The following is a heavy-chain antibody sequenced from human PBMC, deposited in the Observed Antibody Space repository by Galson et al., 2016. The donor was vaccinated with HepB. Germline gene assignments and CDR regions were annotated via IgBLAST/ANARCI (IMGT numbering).Heavy chain of an antibody. CDR1: GFSVSSNY. CDR2: IFSGGST. Sequence: SLRLSCAASGFSVSSNYMSWVRQAPGKGLQWVSVIFSGGSTYYADSVKGRFTISRDNSKNTLHLQTNSLRAEDTAVYYCARDGEYYYGSGSYAETWGQGTLVTVSS. J-gene: IGHJ5*02. D-gene: IGHD3-10*01. CDR3: ARDGEYYYGSGSYAET. V-gene: IGHV3-53*01.